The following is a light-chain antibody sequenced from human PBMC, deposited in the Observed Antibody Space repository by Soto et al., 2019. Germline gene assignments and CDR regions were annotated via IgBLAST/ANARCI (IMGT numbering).Light chain of an antibody. J-gene: IGKJ4*01. CDR1: QSVSSSY. V-gene: IGKV3-20*01. Sequence: EIVLTQSPGTLSLSPGERATLSCMASQSVSSSYLAWYQQKPGQAPRLLIYGASSRATGIPDRFSGSGSGTDFTLTISRLEPEDFAVYYCQQYGSSPQLTFGGGTKVDIK. CDR2: GAS. CDR3: QQYGSSPQLT.